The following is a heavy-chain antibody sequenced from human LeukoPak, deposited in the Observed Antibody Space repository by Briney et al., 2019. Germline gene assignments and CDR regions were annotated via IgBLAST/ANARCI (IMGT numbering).Heavy chain of an antibody. V-gene: IGHV3-33*01. Sequence: GGSPRLSCAASGFTFSSYGMHWVRQAPGKGLEWVAVIWYDGSNKYYADSVKGRFTISRDNSKNTLYLQMNSLRAEDTAVYYCARDIAVAGTSFVYYYYYGMDVWGQGTTVTVSS. CDR2: IWYDGSNK. D-gene: IGHD6-19*01. CDR3: ARDIAVAGTSFVYYYYYGMDV. CDR1: GFTFSSYG. J-gene: IGHJ6*02.